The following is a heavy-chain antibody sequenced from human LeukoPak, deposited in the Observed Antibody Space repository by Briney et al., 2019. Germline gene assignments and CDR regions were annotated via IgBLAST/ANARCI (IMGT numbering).Heavy chain of an antibody. CDR2: INSDGSST. CDR1: GFTFSSHW. CDR3: ARDKSSGYWFIDY. J-gene: IGHJ4*02. V-gene: IGHV3-74*01. Sequence: PGGSMSLSCAASGFTFSSHWMHWVRQAPGKGLVWVSRINSDGSSTNYADAVKGRFTVSRDNAKNTLYLQVNSLRAEDTAVYYCARDKSSGYWFIDYWGQGTLVTVSS. D-gene: IGHD3-22*01.